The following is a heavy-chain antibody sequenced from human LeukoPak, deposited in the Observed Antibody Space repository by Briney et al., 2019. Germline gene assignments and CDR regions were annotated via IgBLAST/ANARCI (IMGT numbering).Heavy chain of an antibody. CDR3: ARDSVGYCSSTSCYGRADYHYYYGMDV. V-gene: IGHV1-2*02. D-gene: IGHD2-2*03. CDR1: GYTFTGYY. J-gene: IGHJ6*02. Sequence: GASVKVSCKASGYTFTGYYMHWVRQAPGQGLEWMGWINPNSGGTNYAQKFQGRVTMTRDTSISTAYMELSRLRSDDTAVYYCARDSVGYCSSTSCYGRADYHYYYGMDVWGQGTTVTVSS. CDR2: INPNSGGT.